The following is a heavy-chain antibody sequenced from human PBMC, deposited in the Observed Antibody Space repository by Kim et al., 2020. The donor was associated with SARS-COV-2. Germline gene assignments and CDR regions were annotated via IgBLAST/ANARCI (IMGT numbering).Heavy chain of an antibody. Sequence: SETLSLTCAVYGGSFSGYYWSWIRQPPGKGLEWIGEINHSGSTNYNPSLKSRVTISVDTSKNQFSLKLSSVTAADTAVYYCARGLWLNYDFWSGYRDYWGQGTLVTVSS. CDR1: GGSFSGYY. CDR2: INHSGST. J-gene: IGHJ4*02. CDR3: ARGLWLNYDFWSGYRDY. V-gene: IGHV4-34*01. D-gene: IGHD3-3*01.